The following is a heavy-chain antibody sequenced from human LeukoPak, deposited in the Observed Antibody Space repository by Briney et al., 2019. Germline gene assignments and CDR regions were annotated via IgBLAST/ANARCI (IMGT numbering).Heavy chain of an antibody. CDR1: GFTFSTYT. V-gene: IGHV3-23*01. D-gene: IGHD3-10*01. CDR2: ISGNSANT. J-gene: IGHJ4*02. CDR3: AKGVRLWFAFYFDY. Sequence: GGSLRLSCAASGFTFSTYTMNWVSQAPGKGLEWVSSISGNSANTYYADSVKGRFTVSRANSKNILYLQMNSLRVEDTAVYFCAKGVRLWFAFYFDYWGQGTLATVSS.